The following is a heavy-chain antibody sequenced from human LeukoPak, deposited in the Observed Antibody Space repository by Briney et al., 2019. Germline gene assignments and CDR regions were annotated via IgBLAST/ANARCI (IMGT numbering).Heavy chain of an antibody. CDR2: ISYDGSNK. CDR3: ARDHYDSSGYCHDY. D-gene: IGHD3-22*01. Sequence: AGGSLRLSCAASGFTFSSYAMHWVRQAPGKGLEGVAVISYDGSNKYYADSVKGRFTISRDNSKNTLYLQMNSLRAEDTAVYYCARDHYDSSGYCHDYWGQGTLVTVSS. J-gene: IGHJ4*02. V-gene: IGHV3-30*04. CDR1: GFTFSSYA.